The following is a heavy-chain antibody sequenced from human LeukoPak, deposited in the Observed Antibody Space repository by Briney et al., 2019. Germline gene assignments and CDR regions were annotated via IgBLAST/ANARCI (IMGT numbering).Heavy chain of an antibody. D-gene: IGHD2-21*02. J-gene: IGHJ3*02. CDR1: GGSISSYY. CDR3: ARFSYSGGACYIAFDI. Sequence: SETLSLTCTVSGGSISSYYWSWSRQPPGKGLEWIGYTYYRGSTNYNPSLKRRVTISVDTSKNQFSMKPTSVTAADTAVYYSARFSYSGGACYIAFDIWGQGTMVTVSS. CDR2: TYYRGST. V-gene: IGHV4-59*01.